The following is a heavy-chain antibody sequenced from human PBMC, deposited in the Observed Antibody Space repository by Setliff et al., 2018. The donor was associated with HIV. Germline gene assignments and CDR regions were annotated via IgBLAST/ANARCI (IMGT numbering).Heavy chain of an antibody. CDR1: GFTFSTYA. D-gene: IGHD1-1*01. CDR2: ISGGGGST. Sequence: PGGSLRLSCAASGFTFSTYAMTWVRQAPGKGLEWVSGISGGGGSTYYADSVKGRFTISRDNFKNTLYLQMNSLRAEDTAVYYCARVEGGGGKFDYWGQGTLVTVSS. CDR3: ARVEGGGGKFDY. V-gene: IGHV3-23*01. J-gene: IGHJ4*02.